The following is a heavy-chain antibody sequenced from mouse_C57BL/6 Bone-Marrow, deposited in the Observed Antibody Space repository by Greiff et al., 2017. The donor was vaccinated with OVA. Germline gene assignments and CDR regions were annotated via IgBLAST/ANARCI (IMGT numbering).Heavy chain of an antibody. D-gene: IGHD1-1*01. J-gene: IGHJ2*01. CDR3: ARHYYSGSYFDY. Sequence: QVQLQQSGAELVKPGASVKMSCKASGYTFTTYPIEWMKQNHGKSLEWIGNFHPYNDDTTYNETFKGKATLTVEKSSSTVYLGLSRLTSDDSAVYYCARHYYSGSYFDYWGQGTTLTVSS. CDR1: GYTFTTYP. V-gene: IGHV1-47*01. CDR2: FHPYNDDT.